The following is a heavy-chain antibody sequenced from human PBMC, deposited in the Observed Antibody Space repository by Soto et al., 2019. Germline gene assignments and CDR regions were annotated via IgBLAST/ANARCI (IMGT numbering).Heavy chain of an antibody. V-gene: IGHV3-13*01. Sequence: GGSLRLSSAASGFPISSYDMHWVRQVTGKGLEWVSGIDTSGDTYYLGSVKGRFTISRENAKDSFYLQMNSLRAEDTGVYYCARVQVIWFGESNHEYHGMDVWGQGT. D-gene: IGHD3-10*01. CDR2: IDTSGDT. J-gene: IGHJ6*02. CDR1: GFPISSYD. CDR3: ARVQVIWFGESNHEYHGMDV.